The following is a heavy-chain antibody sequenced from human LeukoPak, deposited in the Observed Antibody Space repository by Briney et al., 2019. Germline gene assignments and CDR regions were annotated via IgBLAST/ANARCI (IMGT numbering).Heavy chain of an antibody. CDR3: ARVFYGGNSGPPASLDY. J-gene: IGHJ4*02. V-gene: IGHV4-34*01. CDR2: INHSGST. D-gene: IGHD4-23*01. Sequence: SETLSLTCAVYGGSFSGYYWSWIRQPPGKGLEWIGEINHSGSTNYNPSLKSRVTISVDTSKNQFSLKLSSVTAADTAVYYCARVFYGGNSGPPASLDYWGQGTLVTVSS. CDR1: GGSFSGYY.